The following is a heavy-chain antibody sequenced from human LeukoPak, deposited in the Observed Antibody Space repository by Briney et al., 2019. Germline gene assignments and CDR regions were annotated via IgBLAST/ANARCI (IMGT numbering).Heavy chain of an antibody. CDR2: IYYSGST. D-gene: IGHD6-6*01. CDR1: GGSISSSSYY. Sequence: SETLSLTCTVSGGSISSSSYYWGWIRRPPGKGLEWIGSIYYSGSTYYNPSLKSRVTISVDTSKNQFSLKLSSVTAADTAVYYCARGGYSSSSSWFDPWGQGTLVTVSS. V-gene: IGHV4-39*07. CDR3: ARGGYSSSSSWFDP. J-gene: IGHJ5*02.